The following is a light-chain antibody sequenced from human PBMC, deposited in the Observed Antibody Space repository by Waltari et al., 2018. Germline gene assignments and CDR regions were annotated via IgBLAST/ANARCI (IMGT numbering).Light chain of an antibody. J-gene: IGKJ2*01. CDR1: KSVSSSY. Sequence: TLSCRATKSVSSSYLAWYQQKPGQAPRLLIYGASSRATGIPDRFSGSGSGTDFTLTISRLEPEDFAVYYCQQYGRTFGQGTKLEIK. CDR3: QQYGRT. V-gene: IGKV3-20*01. CDR2: GAS.